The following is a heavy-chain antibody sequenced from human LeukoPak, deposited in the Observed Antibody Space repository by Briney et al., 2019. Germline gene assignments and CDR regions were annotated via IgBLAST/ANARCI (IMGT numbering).Heavy chain of an antibody. CDR3: ARVGEGYCSGGSCYAGDY. CDR1: GVTFSSYV. CDR2: ISGSGGGT. J-gene: IGHJ4*02. V-gene: IGHV3-23*01. Sequence: PGGSLRLSCEASGVTFSSYVMSWVRQAPGKGPEWISGISGSGGGTYYADSVKGRFAISRDNSKNTLYLQMNSLRAEDTAVYYCARVGEGYCSGGSCYAGDYWGQGTLVTVSS. D-gene: IGHD2-15*01.